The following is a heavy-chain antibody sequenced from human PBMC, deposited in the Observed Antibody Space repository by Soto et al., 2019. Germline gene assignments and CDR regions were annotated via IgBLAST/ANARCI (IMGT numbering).Heavy chain of an antibody. D-gene: IGHD6-19*01. Sequence: SLRLSCAASGFTFSSYGMHWVRQAPGKGLEWVAVIWYDGSNKYYADSVKGRFTISRDNSKNTLYLQMNSLRAEDTAVYYCARAWGIAVAGSLDYWGQGTLVTVSS. J-gene: IGHJ4*02. CDR1: GFTFSSYG. V-gene: IGHV3-33*01. CDR2: IWYDGSNK. CDR3: ARAWGIAVAGSLDY.